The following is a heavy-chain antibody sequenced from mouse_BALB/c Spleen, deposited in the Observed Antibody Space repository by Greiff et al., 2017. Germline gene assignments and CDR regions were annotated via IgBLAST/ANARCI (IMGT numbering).Heavy chain of an antibody. CDR2: INSNGGST. V-gene: IGHV5-6-2*01. Sequence: VMLVESGGGLVKLGGSLKLSCAASGFTFSSYYMSWVRQTPEKRLELVAAINSNGGSTYYPDTVKGRFTISRDNAKNTLYLQMSSLKSEDTALYYCARHYYYGSSYYAMDYWGQGTSVTVSS. D-gene: IGHD1-1*01. CDR3: ARHYYYGSSYYAMDY. CDR1: GFTFSSYY. J-gene: IGHJ4*01.